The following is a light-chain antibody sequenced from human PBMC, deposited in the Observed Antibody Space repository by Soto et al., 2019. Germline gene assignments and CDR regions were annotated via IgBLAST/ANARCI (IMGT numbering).Light chain of an antibody. V-gene: IGKV3-20*01. CDR3: QHYGSSGT. J-gene: IGKJ1*01. Sequence: ELVWTQSPGTLSLSPGARATLSRRASQSGSNNYLAWYKQKPGQAPRLLIYGASNRATGIPDRFSGSGSGTDFTLTISRLEPDEFAVYYCQHYGSSGTFGQGTRLEIK. CDR1: QSGSNNY. CDR2: GAS.